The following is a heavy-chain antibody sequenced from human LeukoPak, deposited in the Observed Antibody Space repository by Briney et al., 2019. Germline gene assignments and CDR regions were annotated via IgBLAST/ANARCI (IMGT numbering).Heavy chain of an antibody. D-gene: IGHD5-24*01. J-gene: IGHJ4*02. CDR1: GGSISSGGYY. CDR2: IYYSGST. V-gene: IGHV4-31*03. CDR3: ARVGVEVATTTIDY. Sequence: SQTLSLTCTVSGGSISSGGYYWSWIRQHPGKGLEWIGYIYYSGSTYYNPSLKSRVTISVDTSKNQFSLKLSSVTAADTAVYYCARVGVEVATTTIDYWGQGTLVTVSS.